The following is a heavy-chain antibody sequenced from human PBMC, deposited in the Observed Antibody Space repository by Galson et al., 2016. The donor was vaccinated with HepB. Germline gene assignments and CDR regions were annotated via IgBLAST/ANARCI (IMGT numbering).Heavy chain of an antibody. CDR3: ATDGTGLRHVGWLWAHAFDV. V-gene: IGHV1-69*10. Sequence: SVKVSCKVSGGSVSSYAISWVRQAPGQGLEWMGGIIPVLGKSNYAQKLRDRVTITADDSTNTAYMELRSLTSDDTAGYYCATDGTGLRHVGWLWAHAFDVWGQGTMVTVTS. J-gene: IGHJ3*01. D-gene: IGHD3-9*01. CDR1: GGSVSSYA. CDR2: IIPVLGKS.